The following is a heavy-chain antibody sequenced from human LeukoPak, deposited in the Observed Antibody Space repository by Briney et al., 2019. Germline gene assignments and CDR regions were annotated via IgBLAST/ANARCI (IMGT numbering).Heavy chain of an antibody. D-gene: IGHD2-15*01. CDR1: GYSFTGYY. CDR2: INPSNGDT. Sequence: ASVKVSCKASGYSFTGYYLQWVRQAPGQGLWWMGWINPSNGDTSYAQKFQGRTTLTRDTSITAIYMDLSSLRSDDTAVYFCARVRDPDIWGQGTLVTVSS. J-gene: IGHJ1*01. CDR3: ARVRDPDI. V-gene: IGHV1-2*02.